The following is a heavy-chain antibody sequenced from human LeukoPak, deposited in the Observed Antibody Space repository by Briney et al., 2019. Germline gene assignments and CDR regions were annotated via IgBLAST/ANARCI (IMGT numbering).Heavy chain of an antibody. CDR2: IFYSGST. V-gene: IGHV4-31*03. CDR3: ARAGGYSNPGDY. J-gene: IGHJ4*02. D-gene: IGHD4-11*01. CDR1: VGSICSGCYY. Sequence: PSQSLSLTCTVSVGSICSGCYYWSWIRQDPGRGLQWIGYIFYSGSTYYNPSLKSRVTISVDTSKNQFSLKLSSVTAADTAVYYCARAGGYSNPGDYWGQGTLVTVSS.